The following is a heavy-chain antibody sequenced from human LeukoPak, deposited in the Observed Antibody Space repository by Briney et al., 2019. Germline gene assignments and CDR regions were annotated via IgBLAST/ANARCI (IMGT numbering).Heavy chain of an antibody. CDR3: AREGPAVAFDY. V-gene: IGHV3-21*01. J-gene: IGHJ4*02. Sequence: GGSLRLSCAASGFTFSSYSMNWVRQAPGKGLEWVSSISSSSSYIYYADSAKGRFTISRDNAKNSLYLQMNSLRAEDTAVYYCAREGPAVAFDYWGQGTLVTVSS. CDR2: ISSSSSYI. CDR1: GFTFSSYS. D-gene: IGHD6-19*01.